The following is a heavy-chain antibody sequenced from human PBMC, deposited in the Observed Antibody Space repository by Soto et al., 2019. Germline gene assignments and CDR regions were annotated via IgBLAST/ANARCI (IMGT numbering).Heavy chain of an antibody. CDR2: INYSGST. Sequence: SSETLSLTCTVSGGSISSYYWSWIRQPPGKGLEWIGYINYSGSTNYNPSLKSRVTISVDTSKNQFSLKLSSVTAADTAVYYCARGFSGDSSGWYPLDYWGQGTLVTVSS. V-gene: IGHV4-59*12. J-gene: IGHJ4*02. CDR1: GGSISSYY. D-gene: IGHD6-19*01. CDR3: ARGFSGDSSGWYPLDY.